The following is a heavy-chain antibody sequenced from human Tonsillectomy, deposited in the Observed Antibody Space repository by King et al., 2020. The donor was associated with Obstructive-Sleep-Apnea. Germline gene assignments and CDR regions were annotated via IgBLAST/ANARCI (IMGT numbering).Heavy chain of an antibody. V-gene: IGHV3-20*04. CDR3: ARKARYSRAYHFDY. D-gene: IGHD6-25*01. CDR2: INWNGGSS. CDR1: GFIFDDYG. J-gene: IGHJ4*02. Sequence: DVQLVESGGGVVRPGGSLRLSCAASGFIFDDYGMSWVRQAPGKGLEWVSTINWNGGSSAYADSGKGRFTISRDNAKNSLYLRMNSLRAEDTALYYCARKARYSRAYHFDYWGQGTLVTVSS.